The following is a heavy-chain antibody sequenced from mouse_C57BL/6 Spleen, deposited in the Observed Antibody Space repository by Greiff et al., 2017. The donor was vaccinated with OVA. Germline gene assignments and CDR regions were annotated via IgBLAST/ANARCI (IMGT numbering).Heavy chain of an antibody. V-gene: IGHV1-82*01. CDR3: ARQDSSGYGH. Sequence: VKLQESGPELVKPGASVKISCKASGYAFSSSWMNWVKQRPGKGLEWIGRIYPGDGDTNYNGKFKGKATLTADKSSSTAYMQLSSLTSEDSAVYFCARQDSSGYGHWGQGTTLTVSS. D-gene: IGHD3-2*02. J-gene: IGHJ2*01. CDR1: GYAFSSSW. CDR2: IYPGDGDT.